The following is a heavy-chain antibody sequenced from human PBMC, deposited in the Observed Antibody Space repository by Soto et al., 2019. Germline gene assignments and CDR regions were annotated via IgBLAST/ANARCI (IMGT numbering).Heavy chain of an antibody. CDR3: ARAYSGSGSPKF. Sequence: ASVKVSCKASGYTFTDNYLHWVRQAPGQGLEWMGWINPKRGGTDSAQKLQGRGTMTRDTAISTAYMELSRLRYDDTAVYSCARAYSGSGSPKFWGPGARLAVSS. V-gene: IGHV1-2*02. D-gene: IGHD3-10*01. J-gene: IGHJ4*02. CDR2: INPKRGGT. CDR1: GYTFTDNY.